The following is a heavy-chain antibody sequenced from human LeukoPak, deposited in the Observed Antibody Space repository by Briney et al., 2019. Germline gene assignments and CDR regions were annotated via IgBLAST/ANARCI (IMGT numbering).Heavy chain of an antibody. J-gene: IGHJ4*03. CDR2: INPNSGGT. CDR1: GYTFTGYY. CDR3: ARDPQRGYYDSSGGYFDY. Sequence: ASVKVSCKASGYTFTGYYMHWVRQAPGQGLEWMGWINPNSGGTNYAQKFQGWVTMTRDTSISTAYMELSRLRSDDTAVYYCARDPQRGYYDSSGGYFDYWGQGTMVTVSS. D-gene: IGHD3-22*01. V-gene: IGHV1-2*04.